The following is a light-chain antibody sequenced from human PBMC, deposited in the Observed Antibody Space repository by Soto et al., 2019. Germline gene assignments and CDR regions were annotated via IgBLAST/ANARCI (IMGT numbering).Light chain of an antibody. J-gene: IGKJ4*01. V-gene: IGKV1-39*01. CDR2: ATS. CDR3: QKYNSAPLT. Sequence: DIQMTQSPSSLSASVGDRVTINCRASQSISTYLIWYQQKPGKAPKLLIYATSSLQSGVPSRFSGSGSGTDFTLTISSLQPEDVAAYYCQKYNSAPLTFGGGTKVDIK. CDR1: QSISTY.